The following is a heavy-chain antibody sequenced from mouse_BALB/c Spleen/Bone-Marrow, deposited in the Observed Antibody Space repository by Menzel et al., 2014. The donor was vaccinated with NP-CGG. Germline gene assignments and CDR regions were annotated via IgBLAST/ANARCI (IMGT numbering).Heavy chain of an antibody. CDR1: GYTFTSYV. CDR3: ARGGWLRAMDY. D-gene: IGHD2-2*01. CDR2: INPYNDGT. V-gene: IGHV1-14*01. Sequence: EVQLQQSGPELVKPGASVKMSCKASGYTFTSYVLHWVKQKPGQGLEWIGYINPYNDGTKYNEKFKGKATLTSDKSSSTAYMELSSLTSEDSAVYYCARGGWLRAMDYWGQGTSVTVSS. J-gene: IGHJ4*01.